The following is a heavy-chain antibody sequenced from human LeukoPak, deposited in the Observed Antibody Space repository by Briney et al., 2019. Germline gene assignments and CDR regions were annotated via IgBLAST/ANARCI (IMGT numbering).Heavy chain of an antibody. Sequence: GGSLRHSCAASGFTFSSYEMNWVRQAPGKGLEWVSYISSSGSTIYYADSVKGRFTISRDNAKNSLYLQMNSLGAEDTAVYYCARVLHKRNYDSTTYYGYWGQGALVTVSS. CDR2: ISSSGSTI. CDR1: GFTFSSYE. V-gene: IGHV3-48*03. D-gene: IGHD3-22*01. J-gene: IGHJ4*02. CDR3: ARVLHKRNYDSTTYYGY.